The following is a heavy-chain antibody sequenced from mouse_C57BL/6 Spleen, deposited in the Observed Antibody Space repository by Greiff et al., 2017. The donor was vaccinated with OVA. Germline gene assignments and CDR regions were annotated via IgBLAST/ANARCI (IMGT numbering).Heavy chain of an antibody. CDR3: ARWETAQATAWFAY. Sequence: QVQLQQSGPELVKPGASVKISCKASGYAFSSSWMNWVKQRPGKGLEWIGRIYPGDGDTNYNGKFKGKATLTADKSSSTAYMQLSSLTSEDSAVYFCARWETAQATAWFAYWGQGTLGTVSA. J-gene: IGHJ3*01. V-gene: IGHV1-82*01. D-gene: IGHD3-2*02. CDR2: IYPGDGDT. CDR1: GYAFSSSW.